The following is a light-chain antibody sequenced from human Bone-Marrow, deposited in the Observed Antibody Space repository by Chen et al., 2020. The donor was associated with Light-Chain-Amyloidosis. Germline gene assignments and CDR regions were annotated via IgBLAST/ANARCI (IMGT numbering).Light chain of an antibody. Sequence: EVVMTQSPATLSVSPGETATLSCRASERVHNNLAWYQQKPGQAPRLLIYGPGTKAAGIPARFSGSGSGTDFTLTIISLQSEDFAVYYCQQYNSWPLAFGGGTKVEI. J-gene: IGKJ4*01. CDR3: QQYNSWPLA. V-gene: IGKV3-15*01. CDR1: ERVHNN. CDR2: GPG.